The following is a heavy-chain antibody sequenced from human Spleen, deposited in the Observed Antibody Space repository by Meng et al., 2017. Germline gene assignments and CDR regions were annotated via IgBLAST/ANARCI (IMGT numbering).Heavy chain of an antibody. CDR2: IYDSGST. J-gene: IGHJ4*02. Sequence: QLQLQESGSGLVKPSQTLSLTCAVSGGSFSSGDYYWSWIRQPPGKGLEWIGYIYDSGSTYYNPSLKSRLTISVAASKSQFSLKLTSVTAADTAVYFCARGSPRTVTLDSWGQGTLVTVSS. D-gene: IGHD4-17*01. CDR3: ARGSPRTVTLDS. CDR1: GGSFSSGDYY. V-gene: IGHV4-30-4*01.